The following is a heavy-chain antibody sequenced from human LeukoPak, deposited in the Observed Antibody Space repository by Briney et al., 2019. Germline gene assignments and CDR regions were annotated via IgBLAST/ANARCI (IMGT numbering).Heavy chain of an antibody. J-gene: IGHJ4*02. Sequence: SETLSLTCAVYGASFSNFYWSWIRQPPGKGLEWIGEINHSGSTNYNPSLKSRVTISVDTSKNQFSLKLSSLSAADTAVYYCAMNWGTGRTFDYWGQGTLVTVSS. CDR1: GASFSNFY. D-gene: IGHD1-1*01. V-gene: IGHV4-34*01. CDR2: INHSGST. CDR3: AMNWGTGRTFDY.